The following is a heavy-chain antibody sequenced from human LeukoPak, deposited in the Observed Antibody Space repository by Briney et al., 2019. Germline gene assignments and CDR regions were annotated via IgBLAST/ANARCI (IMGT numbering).Heavy chain of an antibody. D-gene: IGHD6-19*01. CDR3: TREASSRRVWYYYGMDV. J-gene: IGHJ6*02. CDR1: GFTFSSYA. Sequence: GGSLRLSCAASGFTFSSYAMSWVRQAPGKGLEWVGFIRSRAYGGTTEYAASVKGRFTISRDDSKSIAYLQMNSLKTEDTAVYYCTREASSRRVWYYYGMDVWGQGTTVTVSS. CDR2: IRSRAYGGTT. V-gene: IGHV3-49*04.